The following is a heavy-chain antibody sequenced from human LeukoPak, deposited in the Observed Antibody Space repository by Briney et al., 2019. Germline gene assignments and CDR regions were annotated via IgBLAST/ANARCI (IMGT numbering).Heavy chain of an antibody. Sequence: SETLSLTCTVSGGSISSGGYYWSWIRQPPGKGLGWIGYIYHSGSTYYNPSLKSRVTISVDRSKNQFSLKLSSVTAADTAVYYCARVEGSSSRGDAFDIWGQGTMVTVSS. CDR1: GGSISSGGYY. CDR3: ARVEGSSSRGDAFDI. J-gene: IGHJ3*02. CDR2: IYHSGST. V-gene: IGHV4-30-2*01. D-gene: IGHD6-6*01.